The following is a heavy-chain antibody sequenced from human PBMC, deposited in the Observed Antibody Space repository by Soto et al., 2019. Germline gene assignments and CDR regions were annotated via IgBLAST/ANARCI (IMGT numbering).Heavy chain of an antibody. J-gene: IGHJ4*02. V-gene: IGHV1-18*01. CDR3: ARDTGNSFDD. Sequence: HVQLVQSGGELKKPGASVKVSCNTSGYTFNTYFITWVRQSPGQGLEWMGWISTHNGNTNYAEKFQGRVTMTADTSTKTAYMELRNLRIDDTAVYYCARDTGNSFDDWGQGTPVTVSS. CDR1: GYTFNTYF. CDR2: ISTHNGNT.